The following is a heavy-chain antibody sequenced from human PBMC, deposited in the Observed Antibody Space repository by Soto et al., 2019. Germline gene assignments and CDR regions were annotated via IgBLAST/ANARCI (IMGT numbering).Heavy chain of an antibody. Sequence: SLRLSCAASGFTFYDYAIHFFRQSAFKCLEWVSGISWNSGSIGYADSVKGRFTISRDNAKNSLYLQMNRLRAEDTALYYCSKAIAAAGPYYFDYWGQGTLVTVSS. D-gene: IGHD6-13*01. CDR3: SKAIAAAGPYYFDY. CDR1: GFTFYDYA. V-gene: IGHV3-9*01. CDR2: ISWNSGSI. J-gene: IGHJ4*02.